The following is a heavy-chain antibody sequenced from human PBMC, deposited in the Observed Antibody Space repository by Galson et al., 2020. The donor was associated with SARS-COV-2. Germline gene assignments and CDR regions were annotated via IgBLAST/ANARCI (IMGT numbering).Heavy chain of an antibody. D-gene: IGHD2-2*01. J-gene: IGHJ6*03. CDR3: ARHFSCSTTNCYSYIPGQDYFYYMDV. CDR1: GGSIRSSSNY. V-gene: IGHV4-39*01. CDR2: IYYSGST. Sequence: SETLSLTCTVSGGSIRSSSNYWGWIRQPSGKGLEWIGNIYYSGSTYHNPSLKSRVTISVDTSKNQFSLKLSSVTAADTAVYYCARHFSCSTTNCYSYIPGQDYFYYMDVWGKGTTVTVSS.